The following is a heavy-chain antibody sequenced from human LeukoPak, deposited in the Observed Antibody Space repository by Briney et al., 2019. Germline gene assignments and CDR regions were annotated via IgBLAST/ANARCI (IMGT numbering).Heavy chain of an antibody. V-gene: IGHV1-69*04. J-gene: IGHJ4*02. Sequence: SVKVSCKASGGTFSSYAISWVRQAPGQGLEWMGRIIPILGIANYAQKFQGRVTITADKSTSTAYMELSSLRSEDTAAYYCARPSGSYAFDYWGQGTLVTVSS. CDR2: IIPILGIA. D-gene: IGHD1-26*01. CDR3: ARPSGSYAFDY. CDR1: GGTFSSYA.